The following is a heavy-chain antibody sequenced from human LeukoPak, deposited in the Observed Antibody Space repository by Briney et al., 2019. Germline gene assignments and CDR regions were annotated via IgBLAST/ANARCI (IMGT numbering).Heavy chain of an antibody. CDR3: ARMSQALGKYLDY. CDR1: GFTFSSYE. CDR2: ISGSGGNT. Sequence: GGSLRLSCAASGFTFSSYEMNWVRQAPGKGLEWVSSISGSGGNTYYTDSVKGRFTISRNNAKNSLYLQMNSLRAEDTALYYCARMSQALGKYLDYWGQGTLVTVSS. D-gene: IGHD7-27*01. V-gene: IGHV3-48*03. J-gene: IGHJ4*02.